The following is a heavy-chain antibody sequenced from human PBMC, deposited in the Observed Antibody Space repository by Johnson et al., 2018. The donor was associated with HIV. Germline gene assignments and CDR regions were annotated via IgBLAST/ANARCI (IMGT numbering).Heavy chain of an antibody. J-gene: IGHJ3*02. CDR2: IGTAGDT. Sequence: VQLVESGGGLVQPGGSLRLSCAASGFTFSSYDMHWVRQATGKGLEWVSAIGTAGDTYYPGSVKGRFTISRENAKNSLYLQMNSLRAGDPAVYYCARDRLGYSSSWGGVDAFDIWGQGTMVTVSS. CDR1: GFTFSSYD. V-gene: IGHV3-13*01. CDR3: ARDRLGYSSSWGGVDAFDI. D-gene: IGHD6-13*01.